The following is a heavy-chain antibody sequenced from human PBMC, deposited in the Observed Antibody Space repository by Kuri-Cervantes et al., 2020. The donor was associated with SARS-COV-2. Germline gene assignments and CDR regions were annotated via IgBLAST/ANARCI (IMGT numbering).Heavy chain of an antibody. V-gene: IGHV3-48*01. J-gene: IGHJ4*02. CDR2: IRGGGSTI. Sequence: GESLKISCAASGFTFSSFSMNWVRQAPGKGLEWVSYIRGGGSTIFYADSVKGRFTISGDNAKSSIYLQMNSLRAEDTAVYYCARGYDFWNGYYDYWGQGTLVTVSS. CDR1: GFTFSSFS. CDR3: ARGYDFWNGYYDY. D-gene: IGHD3/OR15-3a*01.